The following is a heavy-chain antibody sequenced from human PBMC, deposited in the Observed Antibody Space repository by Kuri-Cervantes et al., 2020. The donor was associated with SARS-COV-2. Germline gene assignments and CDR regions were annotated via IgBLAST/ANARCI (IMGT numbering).Heavy chain of an antibody. J-gene: IGHJ4*02. CDR1: GFTFSNYW. CDR3: AKDQGDSYGISYFDY. Sequence: GESLKISCAASGFTFSNYWMHWVRQAPRKGLVWVSRIDSDGSSTSYADSVKGRFAISRDNAKNTLLLQMNSLRAEDTAVYYCAKDQGDSYGISYFDYWGQGTLVTVSS. CDR2: IDSDGSST. D-gene: IGHD5-18*01. V-gene: IGHV3-74*01.